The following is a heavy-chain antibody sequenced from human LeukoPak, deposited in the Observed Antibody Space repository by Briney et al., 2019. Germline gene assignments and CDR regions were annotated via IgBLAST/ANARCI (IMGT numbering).Heavy chain of an antibody. CDR3: ARDYGGGSGSYDY. J-gene: IGHJ4*02. CDR2: VHHSGTT. V-gene: IGHV4-59*01. D-gene: IGHD1-26*01. CDR1: GASISSYY. Sequence: SETLSLTCTVSGASISSYYWSWIRQPPRQGLEWIGYVHHSGTTNYNPSLESRVTISLDTSKNQFSLNLSSVTAADTAVYYCARDYGGGSGSYDYWGQGTLVTVSS.